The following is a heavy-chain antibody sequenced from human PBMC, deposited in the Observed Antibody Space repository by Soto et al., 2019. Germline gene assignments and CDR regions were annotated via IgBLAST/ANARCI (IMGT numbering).Heavy chain of an antibody. J-gene: IGHJ4*02. CDR2: ISYHGSNK. Sequence: PGGSLRLSCAASGFTFSTSAMHWVRQAPGKGLEWVALISYHGSNKYYGDSVEGRFTISRDNSKNTVFLQMDSLTAVDTAVYYCARREIQGPIDYWGQGTLVTVSS. V-gene: IGHV3-30-3*01. CDR3: ARREIQGPIDY. D-gene: IGHD1-26*01. CDR1: GFTFSTSA.